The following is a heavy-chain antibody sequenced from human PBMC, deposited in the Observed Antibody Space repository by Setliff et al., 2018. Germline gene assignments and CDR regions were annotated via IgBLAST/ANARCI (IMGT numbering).Heavy chain of an antibody. V-gene: IGHV4-39*07. J-gene: IGHJ1*01. Sequence: SETLSLTCNVSGGSVSSTSHYWGWIRQPPGKGMEWIGSVYYSGYTYYNPSLLSRVTISVDMSKNQFSLKLTSVTAADTAVYYCARVDFTMIQGVLGLWGQGTLVTVSS. D-gene: IGHD3-10*01. CDR2: VYYSGYT. CDR3: ARVDFTMIQGVLGL. CDR1: GGSVSSTSHY.